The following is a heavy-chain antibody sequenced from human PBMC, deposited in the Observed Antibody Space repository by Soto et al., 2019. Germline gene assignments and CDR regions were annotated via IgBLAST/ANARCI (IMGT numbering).Heavy chain of an antibody. Sequence: QQQLQESGSGLVRPSQTLSLTCAVSGGSISSGDYSWSWIRQPPGKGLEWIGYTYQSGSAYYNPSLKSQVTIPLDRSKNHFSLKLTSVTAADTAVYYCARLGNCRGGSCYPNWFDPWGQGTLVTVSS. D-gene: IGHD2-15*01. CDR2: TYQSGSA. CDR3: ARLGNCRGGSCYPNWFDP. V-gene: IGHV4-30-2*01. CDR1: GGSISSGDYS. J-gene: IGHJ5*02.